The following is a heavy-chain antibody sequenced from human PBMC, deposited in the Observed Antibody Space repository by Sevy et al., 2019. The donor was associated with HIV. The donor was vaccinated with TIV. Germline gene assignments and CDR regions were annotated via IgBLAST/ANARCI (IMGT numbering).Heavy chain of an antibody. J-gene: IGHJ6*03. CDR3: ARTPGGSYYYYYYYMDV. D-gene: IGHD2-15*01. Sequence: SETLSLTCTVSGGSISSSSYYWGWIRQPSGKGLEWIGSIYYSGSTYYNPSLKSRVTISVDTSKNQFSLKLSSVTAADTAVYYCARTPGGSYYYYYYYMDVWGKGTTVTVSS. V-gene: IGHV4-39*01. CDR1: GGSISSSSYY. CDR2: IYYSGST.